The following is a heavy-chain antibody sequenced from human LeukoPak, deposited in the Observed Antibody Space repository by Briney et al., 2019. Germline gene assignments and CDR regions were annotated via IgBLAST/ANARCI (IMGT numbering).Heavy chain of an antibody. CDR3: ARVLAYCGGDCYVLDY. Sequence: GASVKVSCKASGYTFSGSYMHWVRQAPGQGPEGMGVISPSGGSTTYAQKFQGRVTLTRDMSTSTDYLELSSLRSEDTAVYYCARVLAYCGGDCYVLDYWGQGTLVTVSS. CDR2: ISPSGGST. CDR1: GYTFSGSY. V-gene: IGHV1-46*01. J-gene: IGHJ4*02. D-gene: IGHD2-21*02.